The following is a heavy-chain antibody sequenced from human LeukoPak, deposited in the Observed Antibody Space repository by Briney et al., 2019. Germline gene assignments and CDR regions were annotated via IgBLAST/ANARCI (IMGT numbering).Heavy chain of an antibody. CDR2: ISGSGGST. CDR3: AKITYDILTGYLGYYYYYMDV. J-gene: IGHJ6*03. V-gene: IGHV3-23*01. CDR1: GFTFSSYA. Sequence: GGSLRLSCAASGFTFSSYAMSWVRQAPGKGLEWVSAISGSGGSTYYADSVKGRFTISRDNSKNTLYLQMNGLRAEDTAVYYCAKITYDILTGYLGYYYYYMDVWGKGTTVTVSS. D-gene: IGHD3-9*01.